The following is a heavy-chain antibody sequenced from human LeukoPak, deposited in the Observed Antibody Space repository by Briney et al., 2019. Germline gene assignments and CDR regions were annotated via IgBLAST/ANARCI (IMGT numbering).Heavy chain of an antibody. Sequence: SETLSLTCTVSGGSISSSNYYWGWIRQPPGKGLEWIGNIYYSGSTYYNPSLKSRVTISVDTSKNQFSLKLSSVTAADTAVYYCASVARDSSGYHYFDYWGQGTLVPVSS. J-gene: IGHJ4*02. CDR2: IYYSGST. CDR3: ASVARDSSGYHYFDY. V-gene: IGHV4-39*01. D-gene: IGHD3-22*01. CDR1: GGSISSSNYY.